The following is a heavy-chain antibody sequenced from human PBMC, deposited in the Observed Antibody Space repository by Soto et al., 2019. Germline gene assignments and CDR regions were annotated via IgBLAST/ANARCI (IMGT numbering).Heavy chain of an antibody. CDR3: AREGPGIAARKVAFDI. V-gene: IGHV1-46*03. D-gene: IGHD6-13*01. Sequence: QVQLVQSGAEVKKPGASVKVSCKASGYTFTSYYMHWVRQAPGQGLEWMGIINPSGGSTSYAQKFQGRVTMTRDTSTSTVYMELSSLRSEDTAVYYCAREGPGIAARKVAFDIWGQGTMVTVSS. J-gene: IGHJ3*02. CDR2: INPSGGST. CDR1: GYTFTSYY.